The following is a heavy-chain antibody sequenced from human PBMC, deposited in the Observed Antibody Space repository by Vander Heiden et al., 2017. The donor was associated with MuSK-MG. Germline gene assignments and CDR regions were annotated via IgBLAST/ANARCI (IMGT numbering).Heavy chain of an antibody. J-gene: IGHJ4*02. V-gene: IGHV3-74*01. CDR2: INSDGSSA. Sequence: EVQLVESGGGLVQPGGSLRLSCAASGFSFSRFWMHWVRQVPGKGLVWVSRINSDGSSASYADSVQGRLTISRDNAKNTLYLQMISLRAEDTAVYYCAREGWGSGSAYFDYWGQGTLVTVSS. CDR1: GFSFSRFW. CDR3: AREGWGSGSAYFDY. D-gene: IGHD6-19*01.